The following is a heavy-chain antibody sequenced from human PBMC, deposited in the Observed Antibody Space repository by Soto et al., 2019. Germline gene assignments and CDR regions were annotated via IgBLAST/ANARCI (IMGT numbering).Heavy chain of an antibody. CDR1: GYTFTDYA. CDR2: VNTYNGNP. J-gene: IGHJ4*02. CDR3: ARDSQYSTSWQRFDS. Sequence: QVQLEQSGVEVKKPGASVKVSCKASGYTFTDYAISWMRQAPGRGLEWMGWVNTYNGNPNYAQIFQGRVTMTTDTSTDTAYMELRSLKSDDSAVYYCARDSQYSTSWQRFDSWGQGTLVTVSS. D-gene: IGHD6-13*01. V-gene: IGHV1-18*01.